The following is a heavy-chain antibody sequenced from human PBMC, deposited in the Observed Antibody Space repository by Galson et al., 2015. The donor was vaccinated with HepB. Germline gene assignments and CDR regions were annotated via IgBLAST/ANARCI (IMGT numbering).Heavy chain of an antibody. CDR2: ISGSGGST. D-gene: IGHD3-10*01. CDR3: AKSGLGDSGSWYYYLGMDV. Sequence: SLRLSCAASGFTFGSYAMSWVRQAPGKGLEWVSTISGSGGSTWYADSVKGRFAISRDNSKNTLYVQMSSLRAEDTAVYYCAKSGLGDSGSWYYYLGMDVWGQGTTVTVSS. J-gene: IGHJ6*02. CDR1: GFTFGSYA. V-gene: IGHV3-23*01.